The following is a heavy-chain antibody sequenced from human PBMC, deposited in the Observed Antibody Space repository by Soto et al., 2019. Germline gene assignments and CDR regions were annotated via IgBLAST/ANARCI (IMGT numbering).Heavy chain of an antibody. Sequence: SETLSLTCTVSCGSISSGGYYWSWIRQHPGKGLEWIGYIYYSGSTYYNPSLKSRVTISVDTSKNQFSLKLSSVTAADTAVYYCARDTGYCDSSGYIGYWGQGTLVTVSS. CDR1: CGSISSGGYY. J-gene: IGHJ4*02. CDR3: ARDTGYCDSSGYIGY. V-gene: IGHV4-31*03. D-gene: IGHD3-22*01. CDR2: IYYSGST.